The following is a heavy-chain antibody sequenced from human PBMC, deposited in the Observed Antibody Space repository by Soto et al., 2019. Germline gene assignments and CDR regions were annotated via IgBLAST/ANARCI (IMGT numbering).Heavy chain of an antibody. V-gene: IGHV3-15*01. J-gene: IGHJ6*03. CDR3: TTXXXXXXXXXXXXXYXYMDV. CDR1: GFTFSNAW. Sequence: EVQLVESGGGLVKPGGSLRLSCAASGFTFSNAWMSWVRQAPGKGLEWVGRIKSKTDGGTTDYAAPVKGRFTISRDDXKXXLYLXXNSLXXXDTAVYYXTTXXXXXXXXXXXXXYXYMDVWGKGTTVTVSS. CDR2: IKSKTDGGTT.